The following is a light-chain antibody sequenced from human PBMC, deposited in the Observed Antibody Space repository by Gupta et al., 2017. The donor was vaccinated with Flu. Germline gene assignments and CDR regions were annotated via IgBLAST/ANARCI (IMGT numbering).Light chain of an antibody. V-gene: IGLV3-25*02. CDR3: QSADSSGTYPVV. CDR2: KDS. J-gene: IGLJ2*01. Sequence: SYELTQPPSVSVSPGQTARIPCPGDALPKQYAYWYQQKPGQAPVLVIYKDSESPSGIPERFSGSSSGTTVTLTISGVQAEDEADYYCQSADSSGTYPVVFGGGTKLTVL. CDR1: ALPKQY.